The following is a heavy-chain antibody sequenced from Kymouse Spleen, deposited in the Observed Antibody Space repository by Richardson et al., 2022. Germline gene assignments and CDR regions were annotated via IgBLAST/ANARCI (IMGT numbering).Heavy chain of an antibody. V-gene: IGHV3-30*18. D-gene: IGHD3-9*01. CDR1: GFTFSSYG. J-gene: IGHJ6*02. Sequence: QVQLVESGGGVVQPGRSLRLSCAASGFTFSSYGMHWVRQAPGKGLEWVAVISYDGSNKYYADSVKGRFTISRDNSKNTLYLQMNSLRAEDTAVYYCAKDKGITGTTGDILTGYDGMDVWGQGTTVTVSS. CDR2: ISYDGSNK. CDR3: AKDKGITGTTGDILTGYDGMDV.